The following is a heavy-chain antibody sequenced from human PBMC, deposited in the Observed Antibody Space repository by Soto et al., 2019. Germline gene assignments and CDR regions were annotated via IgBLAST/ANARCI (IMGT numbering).Heavy chain of an antibody. CDR2: IYYSGST. D-gene: IGHD3-22*01. Sequence: QVQLQESGPGLVKPSETLSLTCTVSGDSVSSGSYYWSWIRQPPGKGLEWIGFIYYSGSTDYNPSLKSRVTIPVDPSKNHFSLRLSSVTAADTAVYYCASSTMELKVVGVPFDYWGQGTLVTVSS. CDR1: GDSVSSGSYY. V-gene: IGHV4-61*03. J-gene: IGHJ4*02. CDR3: ASSTMELKVVGVPFDY.